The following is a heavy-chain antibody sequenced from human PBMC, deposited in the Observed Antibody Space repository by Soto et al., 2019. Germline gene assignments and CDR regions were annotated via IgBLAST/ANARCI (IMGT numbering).Heavy chain of an antibody. CDR3: AAETTVTTTFDY. J-gene: IGHJ4*02. V-gene: IGHV1-58*01. Sequence: SVKVSCKASGFTFTSSAVQWVRQARGQRLEWIGWIVVGSGNTNYAQKFQERVTITRDMSTSTAYMELSSLRSEDTAVYYCAAETTVTTTFDYWGQGTLVTVSS. CDR2: IVVGSGNT. D-gene: IGHD4-17*01. CDR1: GFTFTSSA.